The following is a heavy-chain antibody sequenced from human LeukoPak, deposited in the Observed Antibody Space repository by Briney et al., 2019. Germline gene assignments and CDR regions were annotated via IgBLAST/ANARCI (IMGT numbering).Heavy chain of an antibody. Sequence: GSLRLSCAASGFTFSSYSMNWVRQAPGKGLEWVSAISGSGGCTYYADSVKGRFTISRDNSKNTLYLQMNSLRAEDTAVYYCAKDLVPYYFDYWGQGTLVTVSS. CDR2: ISGSGGCT. J-gene: IGHJ4*02. V-gene: IGHV3-23*01. D-gene: IGHD6-6*01. CDR1: GFTFSSYS. CDR3: AKDLVPYYFDY.